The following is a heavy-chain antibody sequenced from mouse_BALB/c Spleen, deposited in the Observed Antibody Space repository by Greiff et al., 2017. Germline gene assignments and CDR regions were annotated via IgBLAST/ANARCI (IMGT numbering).Heavy chain of an antibody. Sequence: VKLVESGPGLVQPSQSLSITCTVSGFSLTSYGVHWVRQSPGKGLEWLGVIWSGGSTDYNAAFISRLSISKDNSKSQVFFKMNSLQANDTAIYYCARRTIYYGNRYAMDYWGQGTSVTVSS. J-gene: IGHJ4*01. CDR2: IWSGGST. CDR3: ARRTIYYGNRYAMDY. CDR1: GFSLTSYG. D-gene: IGHD2-1*01. V-gene: IGHV2-2*02.